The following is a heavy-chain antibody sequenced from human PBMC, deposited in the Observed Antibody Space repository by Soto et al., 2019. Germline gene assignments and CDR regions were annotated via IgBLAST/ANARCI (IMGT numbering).Heavy chain of an antibody. CDR2: ISFDGSDQ. D-gene: IGHD6-19*01. CDR1: GFSFSSHA. CDR3: AREAYSSGRPHYFDY. V-gene: IGHV3-30-3*01. Sequence: GGSLRLSCAASGFSFSSHAMHWVRQAPGKGLEWVAVISFDGSDQDYADSVKGRFTISRDNAKNSLYLQMNSLRAEDTAVYYCAREAYSSGRPHYFDYWGQGTLVTVSS. J-gene: IGHJ4*02.